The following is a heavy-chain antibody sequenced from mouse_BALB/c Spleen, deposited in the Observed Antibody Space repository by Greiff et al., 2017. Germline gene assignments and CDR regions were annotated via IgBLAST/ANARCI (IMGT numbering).Heavy chain of an antibody. V-gene: IGHV1-4*01. J-gene: IGHJ4*01. CDR2: INPSSGYT. CDR3: ARRGYGSSYAMDY. Sequence: VQLQQSGAELARPGASVKMSCKASGYTFTSYTMHWVKQRPGQGLEWIGYINPSSGYTNYNQKFKDKATLTADKSSSTAYMQLSSLTSEDSAVYYCARRGYGSSYAMDYWGQGTSVTVSS. D-gene: IGHD1-1*01. CDR1: GYTFTSYT.